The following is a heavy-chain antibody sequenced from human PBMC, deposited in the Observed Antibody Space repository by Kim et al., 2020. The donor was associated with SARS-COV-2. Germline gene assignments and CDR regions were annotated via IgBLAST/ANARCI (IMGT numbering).Heavy chain of an antibody. J-gene: IGHJ4*02. Sequence: NAASGKGRFTSAKDNSKTTLDLQMNSLRAEDTAVYYCARNDGSGSYYPDYWGQGTLVTVSS. V-gene: IGHV3-30*01. CDR3: ARNDGSGSYYPDY. D-gene: IGHD3-10*01.